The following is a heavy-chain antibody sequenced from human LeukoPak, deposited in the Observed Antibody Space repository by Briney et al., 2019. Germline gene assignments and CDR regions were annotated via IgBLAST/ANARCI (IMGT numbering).Heavy chain of an antibody. D-gene: IGHD2-2*01. CDR1: GFTFSSYW. Sequence: GGSLRLSCAASGFTFSSYWMSWVRQAPGKGLGWVANIKQDESEKYYVDSVKGRFTISRDNTKNSLYLQMNNLRAEDTAVYYCARALDSSSSRYQAFEYWGQGTLVTVSS. J-gene: IGHJ4*02. CDR3: ARALDSSSSRYQAFEY. V-gene: IGHV3-7*01. CDR2: IKQDESEK.